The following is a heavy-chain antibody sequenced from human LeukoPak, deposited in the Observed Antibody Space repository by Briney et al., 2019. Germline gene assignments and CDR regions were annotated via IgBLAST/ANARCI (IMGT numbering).Heavy chain of an antibody. D-gene: IGHD3-16*01. CDR1: GGSISSSSYY. J-gene: IGHJ4*02. CDR2: IYYSGST. V-gene: IGHV4-39*07. CDR3: ARGPQTGVFTLGDRFDY. Sequence: SETLPLTCTVSGGSISSSSYYWGWIRQPPGMGLEWIVSIYYSGSTYYNPSLKSRVTISVDTSKNQFSLKLSSVTAADTAVYYCARGPQTGVFTLGDRFDYWGQGTLVTVSS.